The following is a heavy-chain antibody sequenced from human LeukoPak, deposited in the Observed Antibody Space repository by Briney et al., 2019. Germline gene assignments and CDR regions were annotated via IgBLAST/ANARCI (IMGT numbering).Heavy chain of an antibody. V-gene: IGHV3-48*04. D-gene: IGHD5-12*01. CDR2: ISSSSSTI. J-gene: IGHJ4*02. Sequence: QTGGSLRLSCAASGFTFSSYSMNWVRQAPGKGLEWVSYISSSSSTIYYADSVKGRFTISRDNAKNSLYLQMNSLRAEDTAVYYCARARGSGFHDYWGQGTLVTVSS. CDR1: GFTFSSYS. CDR3: ARARGSGFHDY.